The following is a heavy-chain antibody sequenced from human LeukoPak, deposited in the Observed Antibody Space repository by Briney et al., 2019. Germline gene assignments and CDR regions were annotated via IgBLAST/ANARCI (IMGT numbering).Heavy chain of an antibody. CDR1: GFTFSSYE. J-gene: IGHJ4*02. CDR2: ISGSGGST. Sequence: GGSLRLSCAVSGFTFSSYEMNWVRQAPGKGLEWVSAISGSGGSTYYADSVKGRFTISRDNSKNTLYLQMNSLRAEDTAVYYCSKGESTAMVTRLVYWGQGTLVTVSS. D-gene: IGHD5-18*01. V-gene: IGHV3-23*01. CDR3: SKGESTAMVTRLVY.